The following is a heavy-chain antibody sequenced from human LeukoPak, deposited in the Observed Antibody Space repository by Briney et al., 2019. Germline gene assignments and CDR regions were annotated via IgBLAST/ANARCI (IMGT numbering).Heavy chain of an antibody. D-gene: IGHD1-26*01. Sequence: GGSLRLSCAASGFTFSSYGMSWVRQAPGKGLEWVSAISGIGGSTYYADSVKGRFTISRDNSKNTLYLQMNSLRAEDTAVYYCAKGPQKKWELRPSNWFDPWGQGTLVTVSS. CDR1: GFTFSSYG. CDR2: ISGIGGST. V-gene: IGHV3-23*01. J-gene: IGHJ5*02. CDR3: AKGPQKKWELRPSNWFDP.